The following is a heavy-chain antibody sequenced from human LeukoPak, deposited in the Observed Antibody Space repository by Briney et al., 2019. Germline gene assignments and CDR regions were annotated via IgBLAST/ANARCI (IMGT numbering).Heavy chain of an antibody. CDR1: GYTFTDYY. Sequence: ASVKVSCKASGYTFTDYYMHWVRQAPGQGLEWMGWINANRGGTKYAQRFQGRVTMTRDTSITTAYMELSRLKSDDTAVYYCARRYCSSTSCYYFDYWGQGTLVTVSS. CDR2: INANRGGT. CDR3: ARRYCSSTSCYYFDY. J-gene: IGHJ4*02. V-gene: IGHV1-2*02. D-gene: IGHD2-2*01.